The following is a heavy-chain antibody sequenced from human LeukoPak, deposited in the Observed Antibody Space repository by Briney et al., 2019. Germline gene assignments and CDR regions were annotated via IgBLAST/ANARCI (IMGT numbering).Heavy chain of an antibody. Sequence: ASVKVSCKASGYTFTSYGISWVRQAPGQGLEWMGWISAYNGNTNYAQKLQGRVTMTTDTSTSTAYMELRSLRSDDTAVYYCAREGYDYVWGGYRYAPLDYWGQGTLVTVSS. D-gene: IGHD3-16*02. CDR1: GYTFTSYG. CDR2: ISAYNGNT. CDR3: AREGYDYVWGGYRYAPLDY. V-gene: IGHV1-18*01. J-gene: IGHJ4*02.